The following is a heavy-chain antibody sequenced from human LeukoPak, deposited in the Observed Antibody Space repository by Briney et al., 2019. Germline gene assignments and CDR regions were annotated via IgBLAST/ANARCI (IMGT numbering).Heavy chain of an antibody. Sequence: SETLSLTCTVSGGSISSSSHYWGWIRQPPGKGPEWIGGLYYSGSTYYNPSLKSRVTISVDTSKNQFSLKLSSVTATDTAAYYCARHDCTTTSCLYFYGMDVWGQGTTVTVSS. D-gene: IGHD2-2*01. CDR1: GGSISSSSHY. CDR2: LYYSGST. V-gene: IGHV4-39*01. CDR3: ARHDCTTTSCLYFYGMDV. J-gene: IGHJ6*02.